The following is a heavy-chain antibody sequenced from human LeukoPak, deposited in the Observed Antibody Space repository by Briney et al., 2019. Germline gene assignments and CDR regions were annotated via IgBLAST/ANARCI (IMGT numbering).Heavy chain of an antibody. CDR3: ARAGPPYYYDSSHYHDY. V-gene: IGHV5-51*01. CDR2: IEPGDSDT. J-gene: IGHJ4*02. D-gene: IGHD3-22*01. CDR1: GYSFTSYW. Sequence: GESLKISCKGSGYSFTSYWIGWVRQMPGKGLEWMGIIEPGDSDTRYSPSFQGQGTISAYKSITTAYLQWSSLTASDTAMYYCARAGPPYYYDSSHYHDYWGQGTLVTVSS.